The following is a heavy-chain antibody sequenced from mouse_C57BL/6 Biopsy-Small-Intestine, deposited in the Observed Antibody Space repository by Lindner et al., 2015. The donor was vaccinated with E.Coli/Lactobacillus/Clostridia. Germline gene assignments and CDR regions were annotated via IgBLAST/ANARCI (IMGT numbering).Heavy chain of an antibody. J-gene: IGHJ2*01. CDR2: INPNNGGT. Sequence: VQLQESGPELVKPGASVKISCKASGYTFTDYNMDWVKQSHGKSLEWIGDINPNNGGTIYNQKFKGKATLTVNKSSSTAYMQLNSLTSEDSAVYFCATTVVAYYFDYWGQGTTLTVSS. D-gene: IGHD1-1*01. CDR3: ATTVVAYYFDY. CDR1: GYTFTDYN. V-gene: IGHV1-18*01.